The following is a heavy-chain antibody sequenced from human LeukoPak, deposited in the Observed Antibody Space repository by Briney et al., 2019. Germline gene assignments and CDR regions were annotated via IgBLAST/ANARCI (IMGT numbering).Heavy chain of an antibody. D-gene: IGHD5-24*01. CDR2: IYNSGNT. CDR3: ARESRRDCYKFDY. Sequence: SETLSLTCTVSGGSISSYYWSWIRQPPGKGLEWIGYIYNSGNTNYNPSLRSRLTISVDTSKNQFSLKLSSVTAADTAVYYCARESRRDCYKFDYWGQGTLVTVSS. J-gene: IGHJ4*02. CDR1: GGSISSYY. V-gene: IGHV4-59*01.